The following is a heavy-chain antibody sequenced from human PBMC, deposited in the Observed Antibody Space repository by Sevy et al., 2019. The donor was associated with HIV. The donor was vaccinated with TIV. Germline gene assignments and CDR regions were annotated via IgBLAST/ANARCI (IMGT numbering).Heavy chain of an antibody. D-gene: IGHD6-19*01. CDR3: VSLFLSYRSGWSYFDY. V-gene: IGHV3-66*02. J-gene: IGHJ4*02. Sequence: WGSLRLSCAISGFTVNDKYIIWVRQAPGKGLEWVSVIFSSGSTYYADSAKGRFTISRDNSKNTVYLQMNSLRPEDTAVYYCVSLFLSYRSGWSYFDYWGQGTLVTVSS. CDR1: GFTVNDKY. CDR2: IFSSGST.